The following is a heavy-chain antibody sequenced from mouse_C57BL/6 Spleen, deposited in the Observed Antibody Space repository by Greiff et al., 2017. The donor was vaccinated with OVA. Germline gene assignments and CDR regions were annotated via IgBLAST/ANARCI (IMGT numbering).Heavy chain of an antibody. D-gene: IGHD4-1*02. CDR1: GFSLTSYG. CDR3: AFQLLDYAMDY. V-gene: IGHV2-5*01. Sequence: QVQLQQSGPGLVQPSQSLSITCTVSGFSLTSYGVHWVRQSPGKGLEWLGVIWRGGSTDYNEAFMSRLSITKDNSKSQVFCKINSLQADDTSIYYCAFQLLDYAMDYWGQGTAVTVSS. CDR2: IWRGGST. J-gene: IGHJ4*01.